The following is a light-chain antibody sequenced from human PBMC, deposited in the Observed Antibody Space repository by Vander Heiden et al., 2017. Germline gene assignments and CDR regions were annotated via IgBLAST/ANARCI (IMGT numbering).Light chain of an antibody. CDR3: SSYTNSGTYV. J-gene: IGLJ1*01. CDR1: SSDIGVYNY. V-gene: IGLV2-14*01. Sequence: QSALTQPASVSGSPGQSITISCTGTSSDIGVYNYVSWYQHHPGKAPKLMIYEVSNRPSGVSDRFSGSKSGNTASLTISGLQAEDEADYYCSSYTNSGTYVFGTGTKVTVL. CDR2: EVS.